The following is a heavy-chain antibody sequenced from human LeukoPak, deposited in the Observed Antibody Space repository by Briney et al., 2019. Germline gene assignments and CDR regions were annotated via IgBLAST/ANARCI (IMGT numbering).Heavy chain of an antibody. D-gene: IGHD3-10*01. CDR2: ISSTSNTM. V-gene: IGHV3-48*04. CDR1: GFTFSSYS. J-gene: IGHJ4*02. CDR3: ARISVIRGLSSFDS. Sequence: GGSLRLSCAASGFTFSSYSMNWVRQAPGKGLEWVSYISSTSNTMYYADSVKGRFTISRDNAKTSLYLQMNSLTPEVTAVYYCARISVIRGLSSFDSWGQGTLVTVSS.